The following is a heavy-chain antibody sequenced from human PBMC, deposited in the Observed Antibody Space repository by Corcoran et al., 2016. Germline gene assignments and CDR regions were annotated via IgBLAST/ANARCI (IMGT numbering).Heavy chain of an antibody. CDR3: ARWLQLHFDD. CDR1: GGSISSYY. V-gene: IGHV4-59*01. D-gene: IGHD5-12*01. J-gene: IGHJ4*02. CDR2: IYYSGST. Sequence: QVQLQESGPGLVKPSETLSLTCTVSGGSISSYYWSWIRQPPGKGLEWIGYIYYSGSTNYNPSLKSRVTISVDTSKNQFSLKLSSVTAADTAVYYCARWLQLHFDDWGQGTLVTVSS.